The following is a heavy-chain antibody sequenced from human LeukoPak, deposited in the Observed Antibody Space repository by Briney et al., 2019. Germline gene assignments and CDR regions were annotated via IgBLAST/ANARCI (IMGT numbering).Heavy chain of an antibody. CDR1: GGSISSSNW. CDR2: IYHSGST. CDR3: ARDSGDGRSFDY. D-gene: IGHD4-17*01. J-gene: IGHJ4*02. Sequence: SETLPLTCAVSGGSISSSNWWSWVRQPPGKGLEWIGEIYHSGSTNYNPSLKSRVTISVDKSKNQFSLKLSSVTAADTAVYYCARDSGDGRSFDYWGQGTLVTVSS. V-gene: IGHV4-4*02.